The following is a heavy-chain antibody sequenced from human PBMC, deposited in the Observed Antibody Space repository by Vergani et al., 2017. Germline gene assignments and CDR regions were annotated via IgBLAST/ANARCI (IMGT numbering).Heavy chain of an antibody. CDR3: ATGWSDFPDY. Sequence: EVQLVESGGGLVKRGGSLRLSCAASGFTFSSYSMNWVRQAPGKGLEWVGRIESKTEGGTTDYAPPVKGRLIISRDDSKDTLFLQMNSLKTEDTAVYYCATGWSDFPDYWGQGTLVTVSS. J-gene: IGHJ4*02. CDR2: IESKTEGGTT. CDR1: GFTFSSYS. V-gene: IGHV3-15*04. D-gene: IGHD1-26*01.